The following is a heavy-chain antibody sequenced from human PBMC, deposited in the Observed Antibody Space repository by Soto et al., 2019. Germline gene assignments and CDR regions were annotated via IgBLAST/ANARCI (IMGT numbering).Heavy chain of an antibody. V-gene: IGHV3-73*01. J-gene: IGHJ3*02. CDR1: GFTFSGSVFSISGSV. CDR3: TVSYGSAWPI. CDR2: IRSKTYSYAT. Sequence: EVQLVESGGGLVQPGGSLKLSCTASGFTFSGSVFSISGSVMHWVRQAPGKGLEWVGRIRSKTYSYATAYAASLQGRFTISRDDSKNTAYLQMNSLKSEDTAVYYCTVSYGSAWPIWGQGTMVTVSP. D-gene: IGHD6-19*01.